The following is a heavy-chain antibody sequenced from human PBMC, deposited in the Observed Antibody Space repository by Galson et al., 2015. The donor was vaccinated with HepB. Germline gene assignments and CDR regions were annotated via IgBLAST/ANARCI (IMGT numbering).Heavy chain of an antibody. CDR3: ARSGIAAAGGGYFDY. D-gene: IGHD6-13*01. CDR1: GFTFSSYA. V-gene: IGHV1-69*04. CDR2: IIPILGIA. Sequence: SCAASGFTFSSYAISWVRQAPGQGLEWMGRIIPILGIANYAQKFQGRVTITADKSTSTAYMELSSLRSEDTAVYYCARSGIAAAGGGYFDYWGQGTLVTVSS. J-gene: IGHJ4*02.